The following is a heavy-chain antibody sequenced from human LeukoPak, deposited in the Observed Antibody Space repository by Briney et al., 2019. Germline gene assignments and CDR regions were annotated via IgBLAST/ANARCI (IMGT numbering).Heavy chain of an antibody. D-gene: IGHD2-15*01. V-gene: IGHV3-74*01. J-gene: IGHJ4*02. Sequence: GGSLRLSCAASGFTFSRYWMHWVRQAPGKGLVWVSHVNTDGSSTTYADSVKGRFTISRDNAKNTLYLEMNSLRAEDTAVYYCATRHCSGGSCYSNYWGQGTLVTVSS. CDR2: VNTDGSST. CDR3: ATRHCSGGSCYSNY. CDR1: GFTFSRYW.